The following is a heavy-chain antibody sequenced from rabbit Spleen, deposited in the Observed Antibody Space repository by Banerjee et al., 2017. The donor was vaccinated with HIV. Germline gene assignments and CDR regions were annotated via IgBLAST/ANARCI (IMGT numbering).Heavy chain of an antibody. CDR3: ARGSATMTLVIIGYYLSL. D-gene: IGHD2-1*01. CDR1: GFSFSDRDV. J-gene: IGHJ4*01. V-gene: IGHV1S45*01. CDR2: INTYTAKS. Sequence: QEQLEESGGGLVKPEGSLTLTCKASGFSFSDRDVMCWVRQAPGKGLEWIACINTYTAKSVYASWATGRFTISRTSSTTVFLQMTSLTAADTATYFCARGSATMTLVIIGYYLSLWGPGTLVTVS.